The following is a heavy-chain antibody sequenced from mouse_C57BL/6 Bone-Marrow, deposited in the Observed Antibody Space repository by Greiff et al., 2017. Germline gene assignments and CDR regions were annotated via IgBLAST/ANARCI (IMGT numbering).Heavy chain of an antibody. Sequence: EVQGVESGGGLVKPGGSLKLSCAASGFTFSDSGMHWVRQAPEKGLEWVAYISSGSSTIYYADTVKGRFTISRDNAKNTLFLQMTSLRSEDTAMYYCARDTVVAPFAYWGQGTLVTVSA. CDR2: ISSGSSTI. CDR3: ARDTVVAPFAY. J-gene: IGHJ3*01. CDR1: GFTFSDSG. V-gene: IGHV5-17*01. D-gene: IGHD1-1*01.